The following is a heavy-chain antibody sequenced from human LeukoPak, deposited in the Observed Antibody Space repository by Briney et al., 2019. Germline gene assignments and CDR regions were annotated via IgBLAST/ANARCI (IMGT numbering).Heavy chain of an antibody. J-gene: IGHJ6*03. D-gene: IGHD3-10*01. CDR2: IDWNGSNT. V-gene: IGHV3-20*04. CDR3: ARGRVGGRDYYYYYMDV. Sequence: GGSLRLSCAASGFTFDDYGMSWVRQAPGKGLEWVSGIDWNGSNTGYADSVRGRFTISRDNAKNSLYLQMNGLRAEDTALYYCARGRVGGRDYYYYYMDVWGKGTTVTVSS. CDR1: GFTFDDYG.